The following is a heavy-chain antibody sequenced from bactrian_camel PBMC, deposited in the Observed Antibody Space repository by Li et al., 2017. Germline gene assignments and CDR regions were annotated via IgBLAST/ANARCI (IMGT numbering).Heavy chain of an antibody. CDR1: GFSFSIYA. CDR3: AIPGDT. CDR2: INGGGGST. J-gene: IGHJ6*01. Sequence: DVQLVESGGNLVQPGGSLRLSCAASGFSFSIYAMTWVRQAPGKGIEWVSGINGGGGSTYYADSVKGRFTISKDNARKTLYLQMNSLKPEDTAVYYCAIPGDTWGQGTQVTVS. D-gene: IGHD1*01. V-gene: IGHV3S31*01.